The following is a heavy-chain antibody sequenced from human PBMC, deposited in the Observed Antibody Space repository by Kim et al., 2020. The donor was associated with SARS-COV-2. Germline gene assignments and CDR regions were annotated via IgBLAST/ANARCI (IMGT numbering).Heavy chain of an antibody. J-gene: IGHJ6*03. D-gene: IGHD6-13*01. CDR2: IYHSGST. CDR3: ARGSSSSWYMMGYYYMDV. Sequence: SETLSLTCAVSGGSISSSNWWSWVRQPPGKGLEWIGEIYHSGSTNYNPSLKSRVTISVDKSKNQFSLKLSSVTAADTAVYYCARGSSSSWYMMGYYYMDVWGKGTTVTVSS. V-gene: IGHV4-4*02. CDR1: GGSISSSNW.